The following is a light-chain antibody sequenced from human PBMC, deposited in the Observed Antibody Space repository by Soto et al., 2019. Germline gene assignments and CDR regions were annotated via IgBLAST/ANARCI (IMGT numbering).Light chain of an antibody. CDR2: GDI. V-gene: IGLV1-40*01. Sequence: QAVVTQPPSVSGAPGQRVSISYTGTSSNIGAGYDVHWYQHLPGTAPKLLIFGDINRPSGVPDRFSGSKSGTSASLAITGLQAEDEADYYCQSYDSSLSISVFGGGTKVTVL. CDR1: SSNIGAGYD. J-gene: IGLJ2*01. CDR3: QSYDSSLSISV.